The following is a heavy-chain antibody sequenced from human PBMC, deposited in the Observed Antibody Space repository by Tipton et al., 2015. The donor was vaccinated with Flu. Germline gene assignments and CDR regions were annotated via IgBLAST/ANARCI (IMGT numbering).Heavy chain of an antibody. CDR2: GRDKTKGYST. V-gene: IGHV3-72*01. J-gene: IGHJ4*02. CDR1: GVIFSDYY. D-gene: IGHD1-1*01. Sequence: SLRLSCAASGVIFSDYYMDWVRQVPGKGLEWVGRGRDKTKGYSTDYAASLKGRITISRDDSKNSVFLQMNSLQTGDSAVYYCVRDKTGDHWGQGALVTVSS. CDR3: VRDKTGDH.